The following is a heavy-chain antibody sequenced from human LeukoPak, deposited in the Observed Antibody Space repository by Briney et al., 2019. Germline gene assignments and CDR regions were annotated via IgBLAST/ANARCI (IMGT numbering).Heavy chain of an antibody. J-gene: IGHJ4*02. Sequence: SETLSLTCAVSGGSISSGGYYWSWIRQPPGKGLEWIGYIYYSGSTNYNPSLKSRVTISVDTSKNQFSLKLSSVTAADTAVYYCARGVVTAPQTFDYWGQGTLVTVSS. CDR1: GGSISSGGYY. D-gene: IGHD2-21*02. V-gene: IGHV4-61*08. CDR2: IYYSGST. CDR3: ARGVVTAPQTFDY.